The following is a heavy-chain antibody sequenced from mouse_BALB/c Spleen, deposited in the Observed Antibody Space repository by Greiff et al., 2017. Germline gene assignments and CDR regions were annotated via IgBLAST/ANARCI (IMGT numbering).Heavy chain of an antibody. CDR1: GYSITSGYY. CDR3: ARAPHYDGLWYFDV. V-gene: IGHV3-6*02. Sequence: ESGPGLVKPSQSLSLTCSVTGYSITSGYYWNWIRQFPGNKLEWMGYISYDGSNNYNPSLKNRISITRDTSKNQFFLKLNSVTTEDTATYYCARAPHYDGLWYFDVWGAGTTVTVSS. D-gene: IGHD1-2*01. J-gene: IGHJ1*01. CDR2: ISYDGSN.